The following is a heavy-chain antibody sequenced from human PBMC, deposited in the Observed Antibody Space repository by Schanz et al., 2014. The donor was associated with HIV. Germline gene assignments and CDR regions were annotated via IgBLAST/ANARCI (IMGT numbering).Heavy chain of an antibody. J-gene: IGHJ3*02. CDR3: ARKNSFDI. CDR1: GFTFSTCG. CDR2: MKYDGSQK. V-gene: IGHV3-7*01. Sequence: VQLVESGGGVVQPGRSLRLSCAASGFTFSTCGMHWVRQAPGKGLECVANMKYDGSQKFYADSVKGRFTISRDNTKKSLYLQMNTLRANDTAVYYCARKNSFDIWGQGTMVSVSS.